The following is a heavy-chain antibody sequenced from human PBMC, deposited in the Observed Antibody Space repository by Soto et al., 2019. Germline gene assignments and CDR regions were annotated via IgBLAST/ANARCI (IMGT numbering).Heavy chain of an antibody. V-gene: IGHV4-4*02. CDR2: IYHSGST. Sequence: SDTLSLTCAVSGGSISSSNWWSRVRQPPGKGLEWIGEIYHSGSTNYNPSLKSRVTISVDKSKNQFSLKLSSVTAADTAVYYCARDSGSYEYYYYGMDVWGQGTTVT. J-gene: IGHJ6*02. CDR1: GGSISSSNW. CDR3: ARDSGSYEYYYYGMDV. D-gene: IGHD1-26*01.